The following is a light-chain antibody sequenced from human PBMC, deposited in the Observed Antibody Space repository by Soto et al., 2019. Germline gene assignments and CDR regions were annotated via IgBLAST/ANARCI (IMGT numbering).Light chain of an antibody. J-gene: IGKJ5*01. CDR3: QQRSNWPPIT. V-gene: IGKV3-11*01. CDR1: QSVRSY. CDR2: DAS. Sequence: EIVLTQSPATLSVSPGERATLSCRASQSVRSYLAWYQQKPGQAPRLLIYDASNRATGIPVRFSGSGSGTDFTLTISSLEPEDFAVYYCQQRSNWPPITFGQGTRLEIK.